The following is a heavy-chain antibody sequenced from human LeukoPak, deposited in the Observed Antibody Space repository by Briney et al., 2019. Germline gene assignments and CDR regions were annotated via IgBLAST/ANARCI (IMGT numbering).Heavy chain of an antibody. CDR3: ARGSGVAAAGSADY. CDR2: INHSGST. CDR1: GGSFSGYY. V-gene: IGHV4-34*01. J-gene: IGHJ4*02. Sequence: SETLSLTCAVYGGSFSGYYWSWIRQPPGKGLEWIGEINHSGSTNYNPSLKSRVTIPVDTSKNQFSLKLSSVTAADTAVYYCARGSGVAAAGSADYWGQGTLVTVSS. D-gene: IGHD6-13*01.